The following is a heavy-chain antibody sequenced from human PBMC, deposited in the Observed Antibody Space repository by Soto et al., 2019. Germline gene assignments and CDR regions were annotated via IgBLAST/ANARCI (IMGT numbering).Heavy chain of an antibody. CDR3: ARAKYQLPLKAFDI. CDR2: INHSGST. J-gene: IGHJ3*02. Sequence: QVQLQQWGAGLLKPSETLSLTCAVYGGSFSGYYWSWIRQPPGKGLEWIGDINHSGSTNYNPSLKSRVTISVDTSKNQFSLKLSSVTAADTAVYYCARAKYQLPLKAFDIWGQGTMVTVSS. V-gene: IGHV4-34*01. CDR1: GGSFSGYY. D-gene: IGHD2-2*01.